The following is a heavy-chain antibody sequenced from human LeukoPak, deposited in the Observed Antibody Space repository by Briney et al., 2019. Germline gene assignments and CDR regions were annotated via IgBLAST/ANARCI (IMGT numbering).Heavy chain of an antibody. J-gene: IGHJ4*02. D-gene: IGHD3-22*01. V-gene: IGHV3-23*01. CDR2: ISGTGVTT. CDR1: GFTFSSYS. CDR3: AKYYYDSSGPRHIDY. Sequence: PGGSLRLSCAASGFTFSSYSMNWVRQAPGKGLEWVSAISGTGVTTYYADSVKGRFTVSRDNSKDTLNLQMNSLRVEDTAVYYCAKYYYDSSGPRHIDYWGQGILVTVPS.